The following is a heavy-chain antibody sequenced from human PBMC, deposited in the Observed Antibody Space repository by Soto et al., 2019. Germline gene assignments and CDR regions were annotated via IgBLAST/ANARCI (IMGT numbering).Heavy chain of an antibody. CDR3: ARPARASGWDAFDI. V-gene: IGHV4-31*03. Sequence: QVQLQESGPGLVKPSQTLSLTCTVSGGSISSGGYYWSWIRQHPGKGLEWIGYIYYSGSTYYNPSPKSRVTISVDTSKNQVALKLSSVTAADTAVYYCARPARASGWDAFDIWVQGTMVTVSS. D-gene: IGHD3-22*01. CDR2: IYYSGST. J-gene: IGHJ3*02. CDR1: GGSISSGGYY.